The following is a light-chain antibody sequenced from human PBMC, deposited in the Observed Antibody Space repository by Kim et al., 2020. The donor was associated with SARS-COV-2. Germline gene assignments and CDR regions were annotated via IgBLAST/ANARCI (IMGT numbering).Light chain of an antibody. CDR1: NNNVGNQG. J-gene: IGLJ3*02. V-gene: IGLV10-54*04. CDR3: PAWDSSLNVWV. Sequence: QAGLTQPPSVSKGLGQTATLTCTGNNNNVGNQGAAWLQQHQGHPPKLLSYRNNNRPSGISERFSASRSGDTASLTITGLQPEDETDYYCPAWDSSLNVWVFGGGTQLTVL. CDR2: RNN.